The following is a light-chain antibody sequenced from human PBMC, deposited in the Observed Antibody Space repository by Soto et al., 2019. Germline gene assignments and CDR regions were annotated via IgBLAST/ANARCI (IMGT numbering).Light chain of an antibody. CDR1: QRIYDY. J-gene: IGKJ4*01. V-gene: IGKV3-11*01. CDR3: QQRGNWPPVT. CDR2: DAS. Sequence: EIVLTQSPATLPLSPGERATLSCRASQRIYDYLAWYQQKPGQPPRLLVYDASNRAAGVPARFSGSRSETAFPLTISSLEPEDFAVYYCQQRGNWPPVTFGGGTKVEIK.